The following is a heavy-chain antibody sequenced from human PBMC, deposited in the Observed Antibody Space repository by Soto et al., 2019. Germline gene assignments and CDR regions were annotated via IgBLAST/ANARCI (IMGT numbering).Heavy chain of an antibody. D-gene: IGHD2-2*01. J-gene: IGHJ6*02. V-gene: IGHV3-33*08. CDR2: ISCDRSKK. CDR3: ARDRLVPYGYGMDV. Sequence: PGGSLRLSCAASGFPFDDYAMHWVRQAPGKGLEWVAVISCDRSKKYYADSVKGRFAVSRDNSKNTLYLQMNSLRIEDTAVYYCARDRLVPYGYGMDVWGQGTTVTVSS. CDR1: GFPFDDYA.